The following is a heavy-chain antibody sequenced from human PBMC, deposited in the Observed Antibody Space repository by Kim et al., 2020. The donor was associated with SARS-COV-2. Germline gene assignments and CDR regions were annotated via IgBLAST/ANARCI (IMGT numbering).Heavy chain of an antibody. Sequence: GGSLRLSCSASEFTFDTYSMNWVRQSPGKGLEWVSSISKSSIHMYYAESVKGRFTISRDNAKNSLYLQMNSLSPEDTAVYYCARAPGLLELLDGMDVW. CDR3: ARAPGLLELLDGMDV. V-gene: IGHV3-21*06. CDR1: EFTFDTYS. D-gene: IGHD1-7*01. CDR2: ISKSSIHM. J-gene: IGHJ6*01.